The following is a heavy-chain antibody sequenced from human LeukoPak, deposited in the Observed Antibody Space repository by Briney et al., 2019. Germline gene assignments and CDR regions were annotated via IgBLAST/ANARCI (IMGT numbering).Heavy chain of an antibody. CDR2: INYSGST. Sequence: SETLSLTCAVSGGSIRNDYWSWIRQPPGKGLEWIAYINYSGSTNYNPSLESRVTISVDTSKNLFSLKFTSVTAADTAAYYCARHRPGERRFDPWGQGTLVTVSS. J-gene: IGHJ5*02. V-gene: IGHV4-59*08. D-gene: IGHD3-16*01. CDR3: ARHRPGERRFDP. CDR1: GGSIRNDY.